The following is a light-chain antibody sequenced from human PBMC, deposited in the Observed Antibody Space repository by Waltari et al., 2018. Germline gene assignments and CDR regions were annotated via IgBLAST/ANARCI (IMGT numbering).Light chain of an antibody. J-gene: IGKJ4*01. CDR1: QTISSY. Sequence: DIQMTQSPSSLSASVGDRVTIICRASQTISSYLAWYQQKPGKVPKLLIYAASSLESGVPHRFSGSGSVTEFTLTISCLRPEDFATYYCQQHNSHPLTFGGGTKVEIK. CDR3: QQHNSHPLT. V-gene: IGKV1-17*03. CDR2: AAS.